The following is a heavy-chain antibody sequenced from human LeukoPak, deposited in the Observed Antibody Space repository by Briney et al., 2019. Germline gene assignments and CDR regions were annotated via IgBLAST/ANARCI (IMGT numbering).Heavy chain of an antibody. J-gene: IGHJ4*02. Sequence: GRSLRLSCAASGIIFSTYGTHWVRQAPGKGLEWVGVISNDGINTYYTDSLKGRFTISRDNSNSTLYLHMNSLRREDTAVYYCAKGRRGSSYVHYFDSWGQGALVTVSS. CDR3: AKGRRGSSYVHYFDS. V-gene: IGHV3-30*18. CDR1: GIIFSTYG. D-gene: IGHD5-18*01. CDR2: ISNDGINT.